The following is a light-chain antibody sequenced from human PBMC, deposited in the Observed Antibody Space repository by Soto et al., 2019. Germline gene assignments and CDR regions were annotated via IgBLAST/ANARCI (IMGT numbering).Light chain of an antibody. J-gene: IGLJ2*01. CDR2: EVS. CDR1: NHDVGNYNY. CDR3: SSYTTSSTLV. Sequence: QPVLTQPASVSGSPGQSITIACTGTNHDVGNYNYLSWYQQHPDKAPKLIIYEVSNRPSGVSNRFSGSKSGNTASLTISGLQAEDEADYYCSSYTTSSTLVFGGGTKLTVL. V-gene: IGLV2-14*01.